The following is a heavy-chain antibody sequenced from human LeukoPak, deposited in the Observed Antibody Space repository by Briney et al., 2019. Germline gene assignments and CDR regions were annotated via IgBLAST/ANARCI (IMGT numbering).Heavy chain of an antibody. Sequence: ASETLSLTCNVSGASISGDDSYWRWVRQTPGKRLEWIASVCYSGSTYSNPSLQSRVTMSVDKSKNHFSLRLTSGTAADTAVYYYARGSRIPGTRERGGLIDYWGQGTLVTVSS. CDR2: VCYSGST. CDR3: ARGSRIPGTRERGGLIDY. D-gene: IGHD1-7*01. J-gene: IGHJ4*02. CDR1: GASISGDDSY. V-gene: IGHV4-39*07.